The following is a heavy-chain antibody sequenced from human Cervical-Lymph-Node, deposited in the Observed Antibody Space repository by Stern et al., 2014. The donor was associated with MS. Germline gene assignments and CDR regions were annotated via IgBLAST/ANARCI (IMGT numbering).Heavy chain of an antibody. D-gene: IGHD5-24*01. CDR3: VKGGRWLQSAALDS. Sequence: QVQLVESGGALVKPGGSLRLSCAVSGFNFSDYYMTWIRQAPGKGLEWVSYISSSGTTIFYADSVKGRFIISRDNAKKSLYLQMNNLRAEDAAVYYCVKGGRWLQSAALDSWGQGTRVPVSS. J-gene: IGHJ4*02. CDR1: GFNFSDYY. CDR2: ISSSGTTI. V-gene: IGHV3-11*01.